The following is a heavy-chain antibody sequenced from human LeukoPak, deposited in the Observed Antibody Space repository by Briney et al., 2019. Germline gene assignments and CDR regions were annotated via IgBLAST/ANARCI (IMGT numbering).Heavy chain of an antibody. V-gene: IGHV4-59*01. Sequence: SETLSPTCTVPGGSITNFYGGWIRQSPGKGLELIGYIYYSGTTNYSPSLKSRVSISVDTSKKQFSLKLSSVTAADTAVYYCARSPGGGFDIWGQGTMVTVSS. D-gene: IGHD2-15*01. CDR1: GGSITNFY. CDR2: IYYSGTT. CDR3: ARSPGGGFDI. J-gene: IGHJ3*02.